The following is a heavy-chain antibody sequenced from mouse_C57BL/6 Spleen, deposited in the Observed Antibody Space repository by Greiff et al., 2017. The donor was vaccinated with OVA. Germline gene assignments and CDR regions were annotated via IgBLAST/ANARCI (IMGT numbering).Heavy chain of an antibody. CDR3: ASFTTVVAKDYFDY. CDR1: GYTFTDYY. V-gene: IGHV1-19*01. J-gene: IGHJ2*02. Sequence: EVQLQQSGPVLVKPGASVKMSCKASGYTFTDYYMNWVKQSHGKSLEWIGVINPYNGGTSYNQKFKGKATLTVDKSSSTAYMELNSLTSEDSAVYYCASFTTVVAKDYFDYWGQGTSLTVSS. CDR2: INPYNGGT. D-gene: IGHD1-1*01.